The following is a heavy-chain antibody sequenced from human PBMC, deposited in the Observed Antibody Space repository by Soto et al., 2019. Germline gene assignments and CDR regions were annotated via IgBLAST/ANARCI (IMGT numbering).Heavy chain of an antibody. CDR2: TYYRSNWYT. D-gene: IGHD6-19*01. V-gene: IGHV6-1*01. Sequence: SHTLSLTCAISGDSVSSTSTALSWIRQSPSRGLEWLGRTYYRSNWYTDYAVSVKSRITVSPDTSKNQFSLQLNSVTPEDTAVYYCARGSYYSGWVWGQGTLVTV. CDR3: ARGSYYSGWV. CDR1: GDSVSSTSTA. J-gene: IGHJ4*02.